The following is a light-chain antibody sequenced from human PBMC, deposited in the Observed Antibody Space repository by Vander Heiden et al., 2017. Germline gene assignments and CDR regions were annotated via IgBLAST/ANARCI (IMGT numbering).Light chain of an antibody. V-gene: IGLV1-51*01. J-gene: IGLJ2*01. Sequence: QSALTQPPSASASSGQRVTITCSGSSSNIEGNSVSWYQQVPGTVPKLLIYDNDKRPSGIPDRFSGSKSATSATLVITGLQTGDEANYYCGTWDSSLSVVVFGGETRLTVL. CDR2: DND. CDR1: SSNIEGNS. CDR3: GTWDSSLSVVV.